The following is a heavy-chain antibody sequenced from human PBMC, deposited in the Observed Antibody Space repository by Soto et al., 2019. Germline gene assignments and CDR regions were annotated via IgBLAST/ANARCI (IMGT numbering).Heavy chain of an antibody. CDR2: IIPIFGTA. CDR1: GGTFSSCA. J-gene: IGHJ6*02. V-gene: IGHV1-69*13. D-gene: IGHD6-19*01. Sequence: ASVKVSCKASGGTFSSCAISWVRQAPGQGREWMGGIIPIFGTANYAQKFQGRATITADESTSTAYMELSSLRSEDTAVYYCARHPGQGIAVAGSGPDYYYYGMDVWGQGTTVTVSS. CDR3: ARHPGQGIAVAGSGPDYYYYGMDV.